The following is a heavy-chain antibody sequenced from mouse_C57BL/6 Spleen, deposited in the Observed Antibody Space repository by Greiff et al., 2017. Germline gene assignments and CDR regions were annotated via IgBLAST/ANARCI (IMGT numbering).Heavy chain of an antibody. CDR2: IYPGSGST. Sequence: VQLQQPGAELVKPGASVKMSCKASGYTFTSYWITWAKQRPGQGLEWIGDIYPGSGSTNYNEKFKSKATLTVDTSSSTAYMQLSSLTSEDSAVYYCARAYGYDAWFAYWGQGTLVTVSA. D-gene: IGHD2-2*01. J-gene: IGHJ3*01. V-gene: IGHV1-55*01. CDR3: ARAYGYDAWFAY. CDR1: GYTFTSYW.